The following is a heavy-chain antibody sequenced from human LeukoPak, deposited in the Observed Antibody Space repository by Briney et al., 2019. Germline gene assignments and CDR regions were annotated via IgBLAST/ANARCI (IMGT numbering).Heavy chain of an antibody. CDR1: GFTLSNYD. J-gene: IGHJ4*02. CDR2: GRGRSNNYST. D-gene: IGHD3-10*01. V-gene: IGHV3-72*01. Sequence: SGGSLRLSCAASGFTLSNYDMDWVRKPPGKGLEWVGRGRGRSNNYSTYYAASVQGRFSVSSDDSENSLYLEMNSLKIEDTAIYFCRISFNDLLRDHWGPGTLVTVSS. CDR3: RISFNDLLRDH.